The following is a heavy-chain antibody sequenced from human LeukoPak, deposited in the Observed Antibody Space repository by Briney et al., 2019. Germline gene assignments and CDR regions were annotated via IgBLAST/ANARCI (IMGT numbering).Heavy chain of an antibody. J-gene: IGHJ3*02. V-gene: IGHV3-74*01. D-gene: IGHD3-3*01. CDR1: GFTFSSYS. Sequence: GGSLRLSCAASGFTFSSYSMNWVRQAPGKGLVWVSRINSDGSSTSYADSVKGRFTISRDNAKNTLCLQMNSLRAEDTAVYYCARGIFERVYAFDIWGQGTMVTVSS. CDR2: INSDGSST. CDR3: ARGIFERVYAFDI.